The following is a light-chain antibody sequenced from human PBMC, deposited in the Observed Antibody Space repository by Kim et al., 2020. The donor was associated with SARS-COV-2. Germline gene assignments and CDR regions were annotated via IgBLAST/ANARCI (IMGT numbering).Light chain of an antibody. V-gene: IGLV1-51*01. CDR3: VTWDSSLSVGV. CDR1: RSNIGNNP. Sequence: QSVLTQPPSVSAAPGQKVTISCSGSRSNIGNNPVSWYQQFPGTAPKLITYDNDKRPSGIPDRFSSSKSGTSATLGITGLRTGDEADYYCVTWDSSLSVGVFGGGTKVTVL. CDR2: DND. J-gene: IGLJ3*02.